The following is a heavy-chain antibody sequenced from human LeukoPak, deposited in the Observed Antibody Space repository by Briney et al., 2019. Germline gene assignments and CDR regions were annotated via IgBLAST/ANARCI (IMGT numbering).Heavy chain of an antibody. CDR3: ARDATYCTNGVCYTRFGY. J-gene: IGHJ4*02. CDR2: MNLDGSEK. CDR1: GFTFTSHW. Sequence: PGGSLRLSCAASGFTFTSHWMSWVRQAPGKGLEWVARMNLDGSEKYYVDSVKGRFTISRDNAKTSLYLEMNSLRAEDTAVHYCARDATYCTNGVCYTRFGYWGQGTLVTVSS. V-gene: IGHV3-7*01. D-gene: IGHD2-8*01.